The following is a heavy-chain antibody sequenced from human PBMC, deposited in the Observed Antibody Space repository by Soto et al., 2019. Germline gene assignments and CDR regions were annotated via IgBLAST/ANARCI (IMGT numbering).Heavy chain of an antibody. D-gene: IGHD3-3*01. CDR3: ATALRFLEWHPYFDY. J-gene: IGHJ4*02. CDR2: FDPEDGET. CDR1: GYTLTGLS. V-gene: IGHV1-24*01. Sequence: ASVKVSCKVSGYTLTGLSMHWVRQAPGKGLEWMGGFDPEDGETIYAQKFQGRVTMTEDTSTDTAYMELSSLRSEDTAVYYCATALRFLEWHPYFDYWGQGTLVTVSS.